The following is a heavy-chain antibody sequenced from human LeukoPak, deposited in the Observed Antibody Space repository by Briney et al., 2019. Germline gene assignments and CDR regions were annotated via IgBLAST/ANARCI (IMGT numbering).Heavy chain of an antibody. D-gene: IGHD3-22*01. V-gene: IGHV4-59*01. CDR2: IYYSGST. J-gene: IGHJ1*01. CDR3: ASSYYYDSSGYYYVAGYFQH. CDR1: GGSISSYY. Sequence: SETLSLTCTVSGGSISSYYWSWIGQPPGKGLEWIGYIYYSGSTNYNPSLKSRVTISVDTSKNQFSLKLSSVTAADTAVYYCASSYYYDSSGYYYVAGYFQHWGQGTLVTVSS.